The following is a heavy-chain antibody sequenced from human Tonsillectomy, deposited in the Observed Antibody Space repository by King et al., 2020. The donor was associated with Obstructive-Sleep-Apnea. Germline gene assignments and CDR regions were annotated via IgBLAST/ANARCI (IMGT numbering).Heavy chain of an antibody. D-gene: IGHD3-9*01. CDR2: ISGGGRTT. V-gene: IGHV3-23*04. CDR1: GFTFSTYA. CDR3: AKGSMDYDVLTGPVDY. Sequence: VQLVESGGGLVQPGGSLRLSCATSGFTFSTYAMSWFRQAPGKGLEWVSGISGGGRTTYYADSVKGRFAISRDNSKNTLFLQMNSLRPEDTAVYYCAKGSMDYDVLTGPVDYWGQGTLVTVSS. J-gene: IGHJ4*02.